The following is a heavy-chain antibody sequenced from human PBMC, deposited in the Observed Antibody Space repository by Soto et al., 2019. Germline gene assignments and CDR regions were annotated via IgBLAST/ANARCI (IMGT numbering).Heavy chain of an antibody. V-gene: IGHV3-21*01. D-gene: IGHD6-25*01. J-gene: IGHJ5*02. CDR2: ISSNSAYI. Sequence: GWALRLSCAASGFTFRSFTMNWVRQAPGKGLEWVSTISSNSAYIYYTDALMGRFTSSRDNAKNSLHLQMNSLRAEDTAVYYCTRDASRESSARGWFDPWGPGTLVTGSS. CDR3: TRDASRESSARGWFDP. CDR1: GFTFRSFT.